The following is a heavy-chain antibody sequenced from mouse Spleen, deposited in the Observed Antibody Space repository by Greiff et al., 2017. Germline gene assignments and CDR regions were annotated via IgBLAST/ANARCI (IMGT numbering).Heavy chain of an antibody. CDR3: ARFTDDSMYYFDY. Sequence: QVQLQQSGPELVKPGASVKISCKASGYAFSSSWMNWVKQRPGKGLEWIGRIYPGDGDTNYNGNFKGKATLTADKSSSTAYMQLNSLTSEDSAVYFCARFTDDSMYYFDYWGQGTTLTVSS. CDR1: GYAFSSSW. D-gene: IGHD2-10*02. V-gene: IGHV1-82*01. CDR2: IYPGDGDT. J-gene: IGHJ2*01.